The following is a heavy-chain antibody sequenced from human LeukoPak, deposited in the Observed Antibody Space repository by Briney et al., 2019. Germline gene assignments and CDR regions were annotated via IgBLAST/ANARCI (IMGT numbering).Heavy chain of an antibody. Sequence: SETLSFTCTVSGGSISSYYWSWIRQPPGKGLEWIGYIYYSGSTNYNPSLKSRVTISVDTSKNQFSLKLSSVTAADTAVYYCARIAAAFDPWGQGTLVTVSS. J-gene: IGHJ5*02. V-gene: IGHV4-59*01. CDR1: GGSISSYY. D-gene: IGHD6-13*01. CDR2: IYYSGST. CDR3: ARIAAAFDP.